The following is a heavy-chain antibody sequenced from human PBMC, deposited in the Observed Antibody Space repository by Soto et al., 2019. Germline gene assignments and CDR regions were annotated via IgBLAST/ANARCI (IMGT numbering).Heavy chain of an antibody. D-gene: IGHD2-2*01. V-gene: IGHV1-18*01. CDR2: ISSYNGNT. J-gene: IGHJ4*02. CDR3: ARDRSLIEVVPAATCFDY. Sequence: QVQLVQSGAEVKKPGASVKVSCKASGYTFTSYGINWVRQAPGQGLEWMGWISSYNGNTNYAQKLQGRVTMTTDTSTRTAYMELRSLRYDDTAVYYCARDRSLIEVVPAATCFDYWGQGTLVTVSS. CDR1: GYTFTSYG.